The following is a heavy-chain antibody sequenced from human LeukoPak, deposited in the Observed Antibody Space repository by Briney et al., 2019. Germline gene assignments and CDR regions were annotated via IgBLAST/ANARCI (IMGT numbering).Heavy chain of an antibody. CDR3: ARRLRTYFDY. CDR2: IFTGST. J-gene: IGHJ4*02. CDR1: GGYISAYY. Sequence: SETLSLTCAVSGGYISAYYWNWIRQPPGKGLEWIGYIFTGSTTYNPSLTSRVTISVDTSKNQFSLKLSSVTAADTAVHYCARRLRTYFDYWGQGSLVTVSS. V-gene: IGHV4-4*09.